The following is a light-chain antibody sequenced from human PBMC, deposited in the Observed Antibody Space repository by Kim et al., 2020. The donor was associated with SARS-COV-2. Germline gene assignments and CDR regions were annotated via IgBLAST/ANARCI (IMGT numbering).Light chain of an antibody. V-gene: IGKV1-39*01. Sequence: DIQMTQSPSSLSASAGDRVTITCRASQSISSYLNWYQQKPGKAPNLLIYAAFNLQSGVPSRFSGSGSGTDFTLTISSLQPEDSATYYCQQSYKIPYTFGQGTKLEI. CDR2: AAF. CDR1: QSISSY. CDR3: QQSYKIPYT. J-gene: IGKJ2*01.